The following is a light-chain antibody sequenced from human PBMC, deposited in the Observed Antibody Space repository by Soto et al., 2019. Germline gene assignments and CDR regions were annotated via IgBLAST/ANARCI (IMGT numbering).Light chain of an antibody. J-gene: IGKJ5*01. CDR2: GAS. CDR3: QQYNNWPPIT. V-gene: IGKV3-15*01. CDR1: QSVSSN. Sequence: EVVLKQSPGTLSLSQGERATLSCRASQSVSSNLAWYQQKPGQAPRLLIYGASTRATGIPARFSGSGSGTEFTLTISSLQSEDFAVYYCQQYNNWPPITFGQGTRLE.